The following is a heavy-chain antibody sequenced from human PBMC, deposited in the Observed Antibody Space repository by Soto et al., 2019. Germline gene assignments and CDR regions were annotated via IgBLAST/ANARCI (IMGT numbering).Heavy chain of an antibody. V-gene: IGHV3-74*01. CDR3: ARDRGQLTDFHY. Sequence: GGSLRLSCSASGFTFSTYWMHWVRQAPGKGLVWVSRINFDGSSIFYADSVRGRFTISRDNAKNTLYLQMHSLRAEDTAIYYCARDRGQLTDFHYWGQGALVTVSS. D-gene: IGHD6-13*01. CDR2: INFDGSSI. J-gene: IGHJ4*02. CDR1: GFTFSTYW.